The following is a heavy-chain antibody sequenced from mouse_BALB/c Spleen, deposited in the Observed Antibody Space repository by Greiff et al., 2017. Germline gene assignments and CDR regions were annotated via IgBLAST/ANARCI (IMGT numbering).Heavy chain of an antibody. V-gene: IGHV14-3*02. CDR3: LRSTVDYYAMDY. D-gene: IGHD1-1*01. CDR2: IDPANGNT. CDR1: GFTIKDSY. J-gene: IGHJ4*01. Sequence: VQLQQSGAELVKPGASVKLSCTASGFTIKDSYMHWVKQRPEQGLEWIGRIDPANGNTKYDPKFQGKATITADTSSNTAYLQLSSLTSEDAAVYYCLRSTVDYYAMDYWGQGTSVTVSS.